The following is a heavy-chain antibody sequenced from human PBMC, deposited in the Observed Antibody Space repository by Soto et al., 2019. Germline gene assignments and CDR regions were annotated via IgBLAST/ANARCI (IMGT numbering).Heavy chain of an antibody. CDR1: GFTVSSNY. D-gene: IGHD6-13*01. CDR3: ARAVSSSWYLSYYYMDV. V-gene: IGHV3-66*01. CDR2: IYSGGST. J-gene: IGHJ6*03. Sequence: WGSLRLSFAASGFTVSSNYMSWVRQAPGKGLEWVSVIYSGGSTYYADSVKGRLTISRDNSRNTLYLQMNSLRAEDTAVYYCARAVSSSWYLSYYYMDVWGKGTTVTVSS.